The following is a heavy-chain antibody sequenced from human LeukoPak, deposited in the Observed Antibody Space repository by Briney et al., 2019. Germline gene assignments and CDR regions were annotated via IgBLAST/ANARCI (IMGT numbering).Heavy chain of an antibody. J-gene: IGHJ3*02. CDR3: AKFQGGYNVGDAFDM. CDR2: IISSSTYT. Sequence: PGGSLRLSCAASGFTFSDYYMSWIRQAPGKGLEWVSYIISSSTYTNYADSVKGRFTISRDNAKNSLYLQMNSLRAEDTAVYYCAKFQGGYNVGDAFDMWGQGTMVTVSS. D-gene: IGHD5-24*01. V-gene: IGHV3-11*06. CDR1: GFTFSDYY.